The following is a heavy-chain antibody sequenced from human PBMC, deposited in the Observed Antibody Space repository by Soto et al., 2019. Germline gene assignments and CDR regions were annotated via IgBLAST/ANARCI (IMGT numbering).Heavy chain of an antibody. CDR3: ARDPGGRFDS. D-gene: IGHD1-26*01. Sequence: QVHLQESGPGLVKPSETLSLTCTVSGGSISNYYWSWIRQPPWGGLEWIGYIYYSGSTNYNPALKSRLTISVGTSRKEFSLRLTSVTAADSAVYYCARDPGGRFDSWGQGTLVTVSS. J-gene: IGHJ4*02. CDR1: GGSISNYY. CDR2: IYYSGST. V-gene: IGHV4-59*01.